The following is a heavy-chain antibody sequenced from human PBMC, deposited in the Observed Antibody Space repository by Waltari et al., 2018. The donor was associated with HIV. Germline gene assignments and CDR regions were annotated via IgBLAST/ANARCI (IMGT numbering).Heavy chain of an antibody. J-gene: IGHJ4*02. CDR1: GYTFSDYY. V-gene: IGHV1-2*02. CDR3: AREGFGFDY. D-gene: IGHD3-16*01. CDR2: IDPNSGGT. Sequence: QVQLVQSGAEVKKPGASVKVSCTASGYTFSDYYTHWVRQAPGQGLEWMGWIDPNSGGTNYAQKFQGRVTMTWDTSTSTAYMELSRLRSDDTAVYYCAREGFGFDYWGQGTLVTVSS.